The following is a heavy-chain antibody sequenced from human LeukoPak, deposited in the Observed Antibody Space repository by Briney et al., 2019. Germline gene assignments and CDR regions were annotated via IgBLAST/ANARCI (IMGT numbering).Heavy chain of an antibody. CDR2: VTGSGGVT. CDR1: GFTFSSYA. J-gene: IGHJ4*02. CDR3: AKRLYDSSGYDC. V-gene: IGHV3-23*01. D-gene: IGHD3-22*01. Sequence: GGSLRLSCAASGFTFSSYAMSWVRQAPGKGLEWVSAVTGSGGVTYYADSVKGRFTISRDNSISTVYLQMHSLRAEDTAVYYCAKRLYDSSGYDCWGQGTLVTVSS.